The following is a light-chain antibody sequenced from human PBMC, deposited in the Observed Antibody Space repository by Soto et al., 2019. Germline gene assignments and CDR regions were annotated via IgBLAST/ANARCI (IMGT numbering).Light chain of an antibody. CDR2: DAS. Sequence: DIQMTQSISSLSASVGDRFSITCRASRSTIAKYLNWYQQKPGTAPKLLIFDASRLQSGVPSRFSGSGSGTDFTLTISGLQPEDFATYYCQQSYSTPWTFGQGTKVDIK. J-gene: IGKJ1*01. CDR3: QQSYSTPWT. CDR1: RSTIAKY. V-gene: IGKV1-39*01.